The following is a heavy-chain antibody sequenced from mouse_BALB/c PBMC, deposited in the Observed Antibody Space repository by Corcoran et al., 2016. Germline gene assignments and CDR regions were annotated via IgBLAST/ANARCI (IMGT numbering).Heavy chain of an antibody. CDR3: ATLLRPFDY. Sequence: DVQLQESGPGLVKPSQSLSLTCSVTGYSITSAYYWNWIRQFPGNKLEWMGYISYDGSNNYNPSLKNRISITRDTSKNQFFLELNSVTTEDTATYFCATLLRPFDYWGQGTTLTVSS. J-gene: IGHJ2*01. CDR1: GYSITSAYY. CDR2: ISYDGSN. D-gene: IGHD1-2*01. V-gene: IGHV3-6*02.